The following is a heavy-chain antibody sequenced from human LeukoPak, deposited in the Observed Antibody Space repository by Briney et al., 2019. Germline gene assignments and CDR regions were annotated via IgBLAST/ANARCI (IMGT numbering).Heavy chain of an antibody. J-gene: IGHJ5*02. D-gene: IGHD2-2*02. CDR1: GGTFSSYA. CDR2: IIPIFGTA. CDR3: ARDLDCSSTSCYNNWFDP. Sequence: ASVKVSCKASGGTFSSYAISWVRHAPGQGLEWMGGIIPIFGTANYAQKFQGRVTITTDESTSTAYMELSSLRSEDTAVYYCARDLDCSSTSCYNNWFDPWGQGTLVTVSS. V-gene: IGHV1-69*05.